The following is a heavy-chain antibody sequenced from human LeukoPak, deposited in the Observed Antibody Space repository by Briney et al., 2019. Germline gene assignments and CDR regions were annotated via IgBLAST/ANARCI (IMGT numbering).Heavy chain of an antibody. Sequence: GGSLRLSCAASGFTFSNAWMSWVRQAPGKGLEWVGRIKSKTDGGTTDYAAPVKGRFTTSRDDSKNTLYLQMNSLKTEDTAVYYCITGGFGVVPRAFDYWGQGTLVTVSS. D-gene: IGHD3-3*01. CDR2: IKSKTDGGTT. J-gene: IGHJ4*02. CDR1: GFTFSNAW. V-gene: IGHV3-15*01. CDR3: ITGGFGVVPRAFDY.